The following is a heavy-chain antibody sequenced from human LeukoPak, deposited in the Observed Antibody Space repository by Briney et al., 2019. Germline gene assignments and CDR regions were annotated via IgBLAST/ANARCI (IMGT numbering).Heavy chain of an antibody. CDR3: AKEGADIVVVPAAENWFDP. V-gene: IGHV3-23*01. CDR2: ISGSGGST. CDR1: GFTFSSYA. Sequence: GGSLRLSCAASGFTFSSYAMIWVRQAPGKGREWVSAISGSGGSTYYADSVKGRFTISRDNSKNTLYLQMNSLRAEDTAVYYCAKEGADIVVVPAAENWFDPWGQGTLVTVSS. J-gene: IGHJ5*02. D-gene: IGHD2-2*01.